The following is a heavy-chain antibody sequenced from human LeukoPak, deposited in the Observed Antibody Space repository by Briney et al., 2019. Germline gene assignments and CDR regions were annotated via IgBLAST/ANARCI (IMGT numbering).Heavy chain of an antibody. Sequence: ASVKVSCKASGYTFTSHGISWVRQAPGQGLEWMGWISAYNGNTNYAQKRQGRVTMNTDTSTSTAYMELRSLRSDDTAVYYCARDRRIGHYYGSGSYYGYWGQGTLVTVSS. CDR1: GYTFTSHG. J-gene: IGHJ4*02. CDR2: ISAYNGNT. V-gene: IGHV1-18*01. CDR3: ARDRRIGHYYGSGSYYGY. D-gene: IGHD3-10*01.